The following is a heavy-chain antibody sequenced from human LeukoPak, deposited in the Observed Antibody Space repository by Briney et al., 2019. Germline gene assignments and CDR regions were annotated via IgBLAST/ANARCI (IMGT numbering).Heavy chain of an antibody. J-gene: IGHJ4*02. V-gene: IGHV3-30*03. CDR2: ISYDGSAK. CDR1: GFTFGSFA. D-gene: IGHD5-18*01. CDR3: ATKDTAMAN. Sequence: GGSLRLACAASGFTFGSFAMHWLRQAPGKGPEWAAVISYDGSAKYYADSVRVRFTISRDDSKNTLYLQMNSLRAEDTAVYYCATKDTAMANWGQGTLVTVSS.